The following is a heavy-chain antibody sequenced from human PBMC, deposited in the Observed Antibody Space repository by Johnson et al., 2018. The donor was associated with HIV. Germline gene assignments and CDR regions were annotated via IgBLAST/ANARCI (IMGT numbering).Heavy chain of an antibody. CDR1: GLSFSNFG. CDR2: ISFDGNLK. Sequence: QVQLVESGGGVVQPGKSLTLSCVGSGLSFSNFGIHWVRQAPGKGPEWVAVISFDGNLKKYADSVKGRFTISRDNSKNTLYLQMNSLRAEDTAVYYCAKEAADDAFDIWGQGTMVTVSS. J-gene: IGHJ3*02. D-gene: IGHD6-25*01. CDR3: AKEAADDAFDI. V-gene: IGHV3-30*18.